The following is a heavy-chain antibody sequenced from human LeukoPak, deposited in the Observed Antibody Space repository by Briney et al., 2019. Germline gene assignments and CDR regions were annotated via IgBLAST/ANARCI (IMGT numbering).Heavy chain of an antibody. J-gene: IGHJ6*03. V-gene: IGHV3-21*04. Sequence: PGGSLRLSCAASGFTFSSYNMNWVRQAPGQGLEWVSSITSGSSYIYYADSVKGRFTISRDNSKNTLYLQMNSLRAEDTAVYYCAKDDGSGSYACCADYYYYMDVWGKGTTVTISS. CDR3: AKDDGSGSYACCADYYYYMDV. CDR2: ITSGSSYI. D-gene: IGHD3-10*01. CDR1: GFTFSSYN.